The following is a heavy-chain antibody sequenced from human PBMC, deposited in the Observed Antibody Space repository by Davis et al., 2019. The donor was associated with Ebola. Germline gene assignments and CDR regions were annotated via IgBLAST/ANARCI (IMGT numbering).Heavy chain of an antibody. CDR2: IYHSGST. V-gene: IGHV4-30-2*01. J-gene: IGHJ4*02. CDR3: ARGRGTILYSSSSKNDY. CDR1: GGSISSGGYS. D-gene: IGHD6-6*01. Sequence: SETLSLTCAVSGGSISSGGYSWSWIRQPPGKGLEWIGYIYHSGSTYYNPSLKSRVTISLDRSKNQFSLNLSSVTAADTAVYYCARGRGTILYSSSSKNDYWGQGTLVTVSS.